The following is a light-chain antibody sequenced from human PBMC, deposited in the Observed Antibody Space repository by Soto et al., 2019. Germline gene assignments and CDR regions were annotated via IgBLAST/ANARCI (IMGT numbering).Light chain of an antibody. Sequence: DLQMTQSPSSVSASVGDRVTITCRASQGISTWLAWYQQKPGKAPNLLIYSASSLHSGVPSRFSGSGSGTDFTLTISSLRPEDSATYYCQQANSLPLTFGGGTKVEIK. CDR2: SAS. CDR3: QQANSLPLT. CDR1: QGISTW. J-gene: IGKJ4*01. V-gene: IGKV1-12*01.